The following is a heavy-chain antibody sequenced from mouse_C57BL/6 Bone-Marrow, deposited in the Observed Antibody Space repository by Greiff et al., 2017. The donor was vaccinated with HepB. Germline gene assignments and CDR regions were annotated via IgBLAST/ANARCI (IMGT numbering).Heavy chain of an antibody. CDR3: ARRSSSSYYYAMDY. CDR2: IYPGDGDT. V-gene: IGHV1-82*01. J-gene: IGHJ4*01. CDR1: GYAFSSSW. D-gene: IGHD1-1*01. Sequence: VKLQESGPELVKPGASVKISCKASGYAFSSSWMNWVKQRPGKGLEWVGRIYPGDGDTNYNGKFKGKATLTADKSSSTAYMQLSSLTSEDSAVYLCARRSSSSYYYAMDYWGQGTSVTVSS.